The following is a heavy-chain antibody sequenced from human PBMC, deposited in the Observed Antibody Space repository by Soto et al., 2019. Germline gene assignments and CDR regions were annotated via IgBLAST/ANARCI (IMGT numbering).Heavy chain of an antibody. J-gene: IGHJ3*02. CDR1: GGTFSSYA. CDR3: ARGAVNCSGGSCYPSDAFDI. V-gene: IGHV1-69*01. Sequence: QVQLVQSGAEVKKPGSSVKVSCKASGGTFSSYAISWVRQAPGQGLEWMGGIIPIFGTANYAQKFQGRVTITADESTSTAYRELSSLRSEDTAVYYCARGAVNCSGGSCYPSDAFDIWGQGTMVTVSS. D-gene: IGHD2-15*01. CDR2: IIPIFGTA.